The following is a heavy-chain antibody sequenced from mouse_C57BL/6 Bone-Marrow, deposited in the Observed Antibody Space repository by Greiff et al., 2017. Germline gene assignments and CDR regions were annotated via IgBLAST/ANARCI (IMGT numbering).Heavy chain of an antibody. D-gene: IGHD1-1*01. J-gene: IGHJ1*03. Sequence: EVQLQQSGPELVKPGASVKISCKASGYTFTDYYMNWVKQSHGKSLEWIGDIIPNNGGTSYNQKFTGKATLTVDKSSSTAYMELRSLTSEDSAVYYCARCYYYGSSYGYFDVWGTGTTVTVPS. CDR1: GYTFTDYY. V-gene: IGHV1-26*01. CDR3: ARCYYYGSSYGYFDV. CDR2: IIPNNGGT.